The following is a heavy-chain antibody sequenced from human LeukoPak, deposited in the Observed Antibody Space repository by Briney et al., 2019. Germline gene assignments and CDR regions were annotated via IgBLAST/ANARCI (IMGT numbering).Heavy chain of an antibody. D-gene: IGHD3-16*01. CDR1: GFTFSSYW. CDR2: INSDGSGT. CDR3: ARDGGGGSYSDY. Sequence: GGSLRLSCAASGFTFSSYWMHWVRQAPGKGLVWVSRINSDGSGTSYADSVKGRFTISRDNAKNSLYLQMNSLRAEDTAVYYCARDGGGGSYSDYWGQGTLVTVSS. J-gene: IGHJ4*02. V-gene: IGHV3-74*01.